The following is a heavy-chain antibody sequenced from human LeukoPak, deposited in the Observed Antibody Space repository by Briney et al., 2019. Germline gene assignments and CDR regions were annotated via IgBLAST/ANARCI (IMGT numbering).Heavy chain of an antibody. CDR2: MNPNSGNT. Sequence: GASVKVSCKASGYTFTSYDINWVRQATGQGLEWMGWMNPNSGNTGYAQKFQGRVTMTRNTSISTAYMELSSLRSEDTAVYYCARGGPYIRIAVAGTPFDYWGQGTLVTVSS. D-gene: IGHD6-13*01. CDR1: GYTFTSYD. CDR3: ARGGPYIRIAVAGTPFDY. J-gene: IGHJ4*02. V-gene: IGHV1-8*01.